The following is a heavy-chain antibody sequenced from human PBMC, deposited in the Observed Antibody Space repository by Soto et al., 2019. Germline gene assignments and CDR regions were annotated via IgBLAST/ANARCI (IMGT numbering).Heavy chain of an antibody. CDR1: GYTFTGYY. V-gene: IGHV1-2*04. D-gene: IGHD2-2*01. CDR3: ARGIVVVPAAMNYYYYGMDV. J-gene: IGHJ6*02. CDR2: INPNSGGT. Sequence: ASVKVSCKASGYTFTGYYMHWVRQAPGQGLEWMGWINPNSGGTNYAQKFQGWVTMTRDTSISTAYMELSRLRSDDTAVYYCARGIVVVPAAMNYYYYGMDVWGQGTTVTSP.